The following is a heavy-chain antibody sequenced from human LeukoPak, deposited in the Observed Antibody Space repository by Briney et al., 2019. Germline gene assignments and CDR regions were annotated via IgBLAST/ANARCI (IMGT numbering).Heavy chain of an antibody. D-gene: IGHD6-19*01. CDR1: GFTVSSNY. CDR3: TKRDSSRSFDY. V-gene: IGHV3-53*01. CDR2: IYSGGTT. Sequence: GGSLRLSCAASGFTVSSNYMSWVRQAPGKGLEWVSVIYSGGTTYYADSVKGRFTISRDNSKNTLYMQMNSLRAEDTAIYYCTKRDSSRSFDYWGQGTLVTVSS. J-gene: IGHJ4*02.